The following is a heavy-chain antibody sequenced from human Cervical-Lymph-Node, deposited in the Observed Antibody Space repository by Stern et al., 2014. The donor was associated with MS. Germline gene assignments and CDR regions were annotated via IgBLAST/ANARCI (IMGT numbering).Heavy chain of an antibody. J-gene: IGHJ4*02. D-gene: IGHD5-18*01. V-gene: IGHV1-18*01. Sequence: QVQLGQSGAEVKKPGASVKVSCKASGYTFTSYGISWVRQAPGQGLEWMGWISAYNGNTNYAQKLQGRVTRTTDTSTSTAYMELRSLRSDDTAVYYCARSGKDGSWIQLWPEGYWGQGTLVTVSS. CDR1: GYTFTSYG. CDR3: ARSGKDGSWIQLWPEGY. CDR2: ISAYNGNT.